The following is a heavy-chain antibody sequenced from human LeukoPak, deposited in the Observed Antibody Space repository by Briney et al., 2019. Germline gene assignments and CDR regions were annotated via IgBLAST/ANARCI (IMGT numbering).Heavy chain of an antibody. J-gene: IGHJ4*02. CDR2: IKLDGSEK. V-gene: IGHV3-7*03. CDR3: ARDQYDTWSRRGNFDS. CDR1: GFTFGKYW. D-gene: IGHD3-3*01. Sequence: GGSLRLSCVASGFTFGKYWMSWVRQAPGKGLEWVANIKLDGSEKNYVDSVKGRFTISRDNTKNSLYLQMNSLRVEDTAVFYCARDQYDTWSRRGNFDSWGQGTLVIVPS.